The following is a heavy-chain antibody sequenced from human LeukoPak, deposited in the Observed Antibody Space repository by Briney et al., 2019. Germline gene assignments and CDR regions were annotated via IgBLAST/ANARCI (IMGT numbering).Heavy chain of an antibody. Sequence: PGGSLRLSCAASGFTVSSFWMHWVRKAPGKGLVWVSRINSDGSSTSYADSVKGRFTISRDNAKNTLYLQMNSLRAEDTAVYYCARDTDTVTTILDYWGQGTLVTVSS. J-gene: IGHJ4*02. CDR1: GFTVSSFW. V-gene: IGHV3-74*01. D-gene: IGHD4-17*01. CDR2: INSDGSST. CDR3: ARDTDTVTTILDY.